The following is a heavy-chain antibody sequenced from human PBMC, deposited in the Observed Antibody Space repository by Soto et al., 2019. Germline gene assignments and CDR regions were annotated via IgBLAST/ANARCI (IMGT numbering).Heavy chain of an antibody. J-gene: IGHJ6*02. CDR1: GYTFTRYG. Sequence: QVQLVQSGAEVKKPGASVKVSCKASGYTFTRYGISWVRQAPGQELEWMGWISAYNGNTKYAQKLQGRVTMTTDTSTRTAYMALRGLRTGGTAVSYVAGGAVDSSGYYHYYYYGMAVWGQGTTVTVSS. D-gene: IGHD3-22*01. CDR3: AGGAVDSSGYYHYYYYGMAV. V-gene: IGHV1-18*01. CDR2: ISAYNGNT.